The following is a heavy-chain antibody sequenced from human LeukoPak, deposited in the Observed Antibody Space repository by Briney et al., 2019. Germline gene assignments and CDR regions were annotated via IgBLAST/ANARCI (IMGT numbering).Heavy chain of an antibody. J-gene: IGHJ4*02. D-gene: IGHD4-23*01. CDR1: GGSFSGYY. CDR2: INHSGST. V-gene: IGHV4-34*01. CDR3: ARGHRSAAGNSGFDY. Sequence: SETLSLTCAVYGGSFSGYYWSWIRQPPGKGLEWIGEINHSGSTNYNPSLKSRVTIPVDTSKNQFSLKLSSVTAADTAVYYCARGHRSAAGNSGFDYWGQGTLVTVSS.